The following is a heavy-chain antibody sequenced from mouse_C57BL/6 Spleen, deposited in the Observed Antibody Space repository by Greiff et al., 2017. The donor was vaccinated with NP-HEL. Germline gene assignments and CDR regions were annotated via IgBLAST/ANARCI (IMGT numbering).Heavy chain of an antibody. D-gene: IGHD2-4*01. CDR3: ARDDYEGDFDY. V-gene: IGHV1-52*01. Sequence: VQLQQPGAELVRPGSSVKLSCKASGYTFTSYWMHWVKQRPIQGLEWIGNIDPSDSETHYNQKFKDKATLTVDKSSSTAYMQLSSLTSEDSAVYYCARDDYEGDFDYWGQGTTLTVSS. CDR2: IDPSDSET. J-gene: IGHJ2*01. CDR1: GYTFTSYW.